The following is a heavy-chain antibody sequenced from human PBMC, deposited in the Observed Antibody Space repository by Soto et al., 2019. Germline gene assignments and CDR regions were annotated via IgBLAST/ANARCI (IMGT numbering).Heavy chain of an antibody. V-gene: IGHV3-30-3*01. CDR2: ISYDGSNK. Sequence: SLRLSCASSGFTFSSYAMHWVRQAPGKGLEWVAVISYDGSNKYYADSVKGRFTISRDNSKNTLYLQMNSLRAEDTAVYYCARDGSSSSSAFDIWGQGTMVTVSS. D-gene: IGHD6-6*01. J-gene: IGHJ3*02. CDR3: ARDGSSSSSAFDI. CDR1: GFTFSSYA.